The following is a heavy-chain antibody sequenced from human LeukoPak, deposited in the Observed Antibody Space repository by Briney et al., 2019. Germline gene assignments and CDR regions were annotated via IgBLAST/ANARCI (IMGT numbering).Heavy chain of an antibody. V-gene: IGHV4-39*07. CDR3: ARVSAGMVREYRSLDV. J-gene: IGHJ6*02. Sequence: SETLSLTCTVSGGSISSSSYSWGWIRQPPGKGLEWIGNIYYGGSTYYNPSLKSRVTISVDTSKNQFSLRLSSVTAADTAVYYCARVSAGMVREYRSLDVWGQGTTVTVSS. CDR1: GGSISSSSYS. CDR2: IYYGGST. D-gene: IGHD3-10*01.